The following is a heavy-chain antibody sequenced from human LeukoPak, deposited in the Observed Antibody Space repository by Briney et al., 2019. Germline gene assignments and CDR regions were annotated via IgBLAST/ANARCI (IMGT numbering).Heavy chain of an antibody. CDR1: GYTFTGYY. CDR3: ARDLARGLSSS. V-gene: IGHV1-2*06. CDR2: INPNSGGT. J-gene: IGHJ3*01. D-gene: IGHD3-10*01. Sequence: ASVKVSCKASGYTFTGYYMHWVRQAPGQGLEWMGRINPNSGGTNYAQEFQGRVTMTRDTSISTAYMELSRLRSDDTAVYYCARDLARGLSSSWGQGTMVTVSS.